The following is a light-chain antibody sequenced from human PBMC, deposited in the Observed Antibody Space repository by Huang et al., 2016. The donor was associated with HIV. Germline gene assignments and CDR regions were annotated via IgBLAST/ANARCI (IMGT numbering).Light chain of an antibody. CDR3: QQYNNWPGT. Sequence: EIVMTQSPATLSVSPGERATLSCRASQSVSSNLAWYQQKPGQAPRRLIYGASTRATGIPARFSGSVSGTEFTLTISSLQSEDFAVYYCQQYNNWPGTFGPGTKVDIK. CDR1: QSVSSN. CDR2: GAS. V-gene: IGKV3-15*01. J-gene: IGKJ3*01.